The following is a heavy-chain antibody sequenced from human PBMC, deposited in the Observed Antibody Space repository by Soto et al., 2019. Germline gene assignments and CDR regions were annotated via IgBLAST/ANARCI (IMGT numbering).Heavy chain of an antibody. CDR3: AKTAVGAKELFAY. J-gene: IGHJ4*02. CDR2: ISGSGNST. CDR1: GGSFSGYY. D-gene: IGHD1-26*01. Sequence: PSETLSLTCAVYGGSFSGYYWTWIRQPPGKGLEWVSGISGSGNSTYYADSVKGRFSFSRDNSKNTVYLQMNSLRVEDTAVYYCAKTAVGAKELFAYWGQGTLVTVSS. V-gene: IGHV3-23*01.